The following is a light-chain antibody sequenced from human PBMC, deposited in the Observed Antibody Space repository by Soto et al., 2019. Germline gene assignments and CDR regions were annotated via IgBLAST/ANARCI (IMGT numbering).Light chain of an antibody. CDR1: SSDVGGYNY. V-gene: IGLV2-14*01. CDR2: EVS. J-gene: IGLJ2*01. Sequence: QSALTQPASVSGSPGQSITISCTGTSSDVGGYNYVSWYQQHPGKVPKLMIYEVSKWPSGVSNRFSGSKSDNTASLTISGLQAEDEADYYCSSYTRIGTLVFGGGTKVTVL. CDR3: SSYTRIGTLV.